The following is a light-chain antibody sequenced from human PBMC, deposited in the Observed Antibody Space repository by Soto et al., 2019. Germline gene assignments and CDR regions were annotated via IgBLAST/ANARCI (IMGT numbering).Light chain of an antibody. V-gene: IGKV3-20*01. Sequence: EIVLTQSPGTVSLSPGERATLSFVAVQSVSSSYLAWYQQKPGQAPRLLIYGASSRATGIPDRFSGSGSGTDFTLTISRLEPEDFAVYYCQQYGSSPRTFGQGTKVDIK. CDR3: QQYGSSPRT. J-gene: IGKJ1*01. CDR1: QSVSSSY. CDR2: GAS.